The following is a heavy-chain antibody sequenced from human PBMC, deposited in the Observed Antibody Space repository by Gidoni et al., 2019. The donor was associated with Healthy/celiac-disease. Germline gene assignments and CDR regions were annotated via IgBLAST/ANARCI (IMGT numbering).Heavy chain of an antibody. CDR2: IKQDGSEK. D-gene: IGHD5-12*01. J-gene: IGHJ4*02. CDR3: ARDGGYSGYDFGYFDY. Sequence: EVQLVESGGGLVQPGGSLRLSCAASGFTFSSYWMSWVRQAPGKGLGWVANIKQDGSEKYYVDSVKGRFTISRDNAKNSLYLQMNSLRAEDTAVYYCARDGGYSGYDFGYFDYWGQGTLVTVSS. V-gene: IGHV3-7*01. CDR1: GFTFSSYW.